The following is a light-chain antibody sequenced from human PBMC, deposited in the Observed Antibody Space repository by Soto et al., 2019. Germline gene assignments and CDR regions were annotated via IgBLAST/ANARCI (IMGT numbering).Light chain of an antibody. Sequence: EIVLTQSPATLSVSPGERATLSCRASQSVNSNLAWYQQKPGQAPRLLISGASTRATGLPARFSGSGSETEFTLTISSLQSEDLVVYYCQQYNNWWTFGQGTKVEIK. J-gene: IGKJ1*01. V-gene: IGKV3-15*01. CDR3: QQYNNWWT. CDR1: QSVNSN. CDR2: GAS.